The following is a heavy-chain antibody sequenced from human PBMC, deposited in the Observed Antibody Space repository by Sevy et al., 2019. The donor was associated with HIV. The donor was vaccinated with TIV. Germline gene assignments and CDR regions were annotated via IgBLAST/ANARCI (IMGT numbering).Heavy chain of an antibody. V-gene: IGHV4-38-2*01. CDR3: ARHSHGSGTYYVPFDS. CDR1: GYSITSCYL. D-gene: IGHD3-10*01. CDR2: VFHSGST. Sequence: SETLSLTCAVSGYSITSCYLWGWIRQPPGKGLEWIGSVFHSGSTYYNPSLNSRVIISVDTSKNQFSLKLNSVTAADTAVYYCARHSHGSGTYYVPFDSWGQGTLVTVSS. J-gene: IGHJ4*02.